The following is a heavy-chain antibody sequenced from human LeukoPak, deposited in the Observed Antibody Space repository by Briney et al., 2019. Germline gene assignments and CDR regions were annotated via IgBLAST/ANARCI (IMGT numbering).Heavy chain of an antibody. D-gene: IGHD3-22*01. CDR1: GFPSHNFA. J-gene: IGHJ4*02. CDR2: ISSSGEFT. V-gene: IGHV3-23*01. CDR3: VKDRPNYYESNGDYYKRDGDF. Sequence: PGGSLRLSCAASGFPSHNFAMSWVRQAPGKGLEWVSSISSSGEFTFYAGSVKGRVTIFRDNSRYTLYLQMNSLRAEDAAMYYCVKDRPNYYESNGDYYKRDGDFWGQGTLVTVSA.